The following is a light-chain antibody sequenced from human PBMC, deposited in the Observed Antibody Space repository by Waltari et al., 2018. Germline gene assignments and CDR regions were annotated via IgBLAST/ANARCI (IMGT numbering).Light chain of an antibody. CDR1: QSVSSN. V-gene: IGKV3-15*01. J-gene: IGKJ2*01. CDR2: GAS. Sequence: EILMTQSPATLSVSPGERATLSCRANQSVSSNLAWYQQIPGQAPRLLIYGASSRATGIPARFSGGGSGTQFTLTISSPQSEDFAVYYCQQYSTWPLTFGQGTRLEI. CDR3: QQYSTWPLT.